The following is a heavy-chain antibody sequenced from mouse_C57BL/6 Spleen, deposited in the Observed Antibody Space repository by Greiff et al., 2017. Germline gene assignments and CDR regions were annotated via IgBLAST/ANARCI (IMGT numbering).Heavy chain of an antibody. CDR2: ISSGGSYT. J-gene: IGHJ2*01. D-gene: IGHD1-3*01. V-gene: IGHV5-6*01. Sequence: DVQLVESGGDLVKPGGSLKLSCAASGFTFSSYGLSWVRQTPDKRLEWVATISSGGSYTYYPDSVKGRFTISRDNAKNTLYLQMSSLKSEDTAMYYCARASSFFDYWGQGTTLTVSS. CDR3: ARASSFFDY. CDR1: GFTFSSYG.